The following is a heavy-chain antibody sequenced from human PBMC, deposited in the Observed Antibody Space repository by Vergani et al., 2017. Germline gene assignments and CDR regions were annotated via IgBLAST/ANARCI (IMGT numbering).Heavy chain of an antibody. V-gene: IGHV3-43D*04. CDR3: ARSGYCAHGVCYMTYYYYMDV. Sequence: EVQLVESGGVVVQPGGSLRLSCAASGFTFDDYAMHWVRQAPGKGLEWVSLISWDGGSTYYADSVKGRFTISRDNSKNSLYLQMNNLRAADTAVYYCARSGYCAHGVCYMTYYYYMDVWGKGTAVTVSS. D-gene: IGHD2-8*01. CDR1: GFTFDDYA. J-gene: IGHJ6*03. CDR2: ISWDGGST.